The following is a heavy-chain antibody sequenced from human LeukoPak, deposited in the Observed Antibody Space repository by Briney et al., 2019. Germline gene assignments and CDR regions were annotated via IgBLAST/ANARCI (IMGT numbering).Heavy chain of an antibody. D-gene: IGHD1-26*01. V-gene: IGHV4-39*02. CDR1: GGSIISTSYY. CDR2: IYYSGTT. Sequence: SETLSLTCIVPGGSIISTSYYWCWLRQPPGKGLEWIGCIYYSGTTYYNPSLKSRVAMSVDTSKNHFSLKVNSVTAADTAVYYCARRVVGLIDRWGQGTLVTVSS. J-gene: IGHJ4*02. CDR3: ARRVVGLIDR.